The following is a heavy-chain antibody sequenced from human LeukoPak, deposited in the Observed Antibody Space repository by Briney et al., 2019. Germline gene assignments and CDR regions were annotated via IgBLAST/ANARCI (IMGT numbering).Heavy chain of an antibody. CDR2: IYSGGST. D-gene: IGHD6-13*01. V-gene: IGHV3-53*04. CDR3: ARVAAAGLYYFDY. Sequence: PGGSLRLSCAASGFTVSSNYMSWVRQAPGKGLEWVSVIYSGGSTYYADSVKGQFTISRHNSKNTLYLQMNSLRAEDTAVYYCARVAAAGLYYFDYWGQGTLVTVSS. CDR1: GFTVSSNY. J-gene: IGHJ4*02.